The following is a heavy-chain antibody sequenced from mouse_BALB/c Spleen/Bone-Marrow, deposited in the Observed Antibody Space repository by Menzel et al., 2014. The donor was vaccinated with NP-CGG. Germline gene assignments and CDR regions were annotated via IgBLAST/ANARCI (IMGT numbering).Heavy chain of an antibody. D-gene: IGHD1-1*01. CDR1: GYTFTSYW. Sequence: QVQLQQSGAELVKPGASVKLSCKASGYTFTSYWMHWVKQRPGQGLEWIGEIDPSDSYTNYNQKFKGKATLTVDKSSSTAYMQLSSLSSEDSAVYICARWVLRYYAMDDCGQGTSVTVSS. CDR3: ARWVLRYYAMDD. J-gene: IGHJ4*01. V-gene: IGHV1-69*02. CDR2: IDPSDSYT.